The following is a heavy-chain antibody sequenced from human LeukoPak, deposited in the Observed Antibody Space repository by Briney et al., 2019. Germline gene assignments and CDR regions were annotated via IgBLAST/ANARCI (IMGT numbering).Heavy chain of an antibody. CDR3: TGTYYDFWSDYTQLDY. Sequence: GGSLRLSCAASGFTFSGSAMHWVRQASGKGLEWVGRIRSKANSYATAYAASVKGRFTISRDDSKNTAYLQMNSLKTEDTAVYYCTGTYYDFWSDYTQLDYWGQGTLVTVSS. J-gene: IGHJ4*02. CDR2: IRSKANSYAT. D-gene: IGHD3-3*01. V-gene: IGHV3-73*01. CDR1: GFTFSGSA.